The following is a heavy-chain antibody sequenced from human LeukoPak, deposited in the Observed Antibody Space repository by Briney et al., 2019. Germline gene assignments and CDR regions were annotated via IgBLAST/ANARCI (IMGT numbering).Heavy chain of an antibody. CDR3: ARVGRDGYKFDY. CDR1: GGSISSGSYY. CDR2: IYTSGST. D-gene: IGHD5-24*01. Sequence: PSETLSLTCTVSGGSISSGSYYWSWIRQPAGKGLEWIGRIYTSGSTNYNPSLKSRVTISVDTSKNQFSLKLSSVTAADTAVYYCARVGRDGYKFDYWGQGTLVTVSS. J-gene: IGHJ4*02. V-gene: IGHV4-61*02.